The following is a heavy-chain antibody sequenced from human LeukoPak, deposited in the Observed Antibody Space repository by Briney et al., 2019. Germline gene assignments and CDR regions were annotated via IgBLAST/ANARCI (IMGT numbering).Heavy chain of an antibody. CDR2: INHSGST. J-gene: IGHJ4*02. D-gene: IGHD3-3*02. V-gene: IGHV4-34*01. CDR1: GGSFSGYY. CDR3: ARRHPFYSPFDY. Sequence: PSETLSLTCAVYGGSFSGYYWSWIRQPPGKGLEWIGEINHSGSTNYNPSLKSRVTISVDTSKNQFSLKLSSVTAADTAVYYCARRHPFYSPFDYWGQGTLVTVSS.